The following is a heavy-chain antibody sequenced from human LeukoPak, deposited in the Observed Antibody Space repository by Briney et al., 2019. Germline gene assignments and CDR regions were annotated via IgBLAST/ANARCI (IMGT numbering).Heavy chain of an antibody. CDR1: GFTFNNYA. V-gene: IGHV3-30-3*01. CDR3: AKDGAVTTRYYYYNGMDV. Sequence: GGSLRLSCAASGFTFNNYAMHWVRQAPGKGLEWLTFISYDGTNKYYADSVKGRFTVSRDNSKNTLYLQMNSLRAEDTAVYYCAKDGAVTTRYYYYNGMDVWGQGTTVTVSS. CDR2: ISYDGTNK. D-gene: IGHD4-11*01. J-gene: IGHJ6*02.